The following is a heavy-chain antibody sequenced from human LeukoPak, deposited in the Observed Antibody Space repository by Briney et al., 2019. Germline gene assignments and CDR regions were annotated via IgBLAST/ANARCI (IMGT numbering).Heavy chain of an antibody. J-gene: IGHJ4*02. CDR3: ARDLELVGATPFDY. CDR2: INSEGSRT. V-gene: IGHV3-74*01. Sequence: PVRYLRLSCAAAGFTFSSYWMHWVRQAPGKGLVWVSRINSEGSRTSYADSVTGRFTVSRDNAKNRLYLQMNSLRAEDTAVYYCARDLELVGATPFDYWGQGTLVTVSS. CDR1: GFTFSSYW. D-gene: IGHD1-26*01.